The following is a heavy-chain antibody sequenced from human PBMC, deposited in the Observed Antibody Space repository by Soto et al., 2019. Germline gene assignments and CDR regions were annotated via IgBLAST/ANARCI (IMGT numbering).Heavy chain of an antibody. CDR3: ARDTGDGTFDF. D-gene: IGHD7-27*01. J-gene: IGHJ4*02. CDR1: GGTFNSYL. Sequence: QVQLVQSGAEVKNPGSSVKVSCQTSGGTFNSYLIDWVRQAPGQRLEWMGWINAGYGNTKSSQKFQDRVTISRDTSASTAYMELTSLRSEDTAVYYCARDTGDGTFDFWGQGTLVTVSS. V-gene: IGHV1-3*01. CDR2: INAGYGNT.